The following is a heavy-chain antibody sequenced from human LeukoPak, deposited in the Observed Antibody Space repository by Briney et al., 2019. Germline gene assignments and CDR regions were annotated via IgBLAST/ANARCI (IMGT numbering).Heavy chain of an antibody. CDR2: IKQDGSEK. V-gene: IGHV3-7*03. Sequence: GGSLRLSCAASGFTFSSYWTSWVRQAPGKGLEWVANIKQDGSEKYYVDSVKGRFTISRDNAKNSLYLQMNSLRAEDTAVYYCARIAFYENFDYWGQGTLVTVSP. D-gene: IGHD3-3*02. CDR3: ARIAFYENFDY. J-gene: IGHJ4*02. CDR1: GFTFSSYW.